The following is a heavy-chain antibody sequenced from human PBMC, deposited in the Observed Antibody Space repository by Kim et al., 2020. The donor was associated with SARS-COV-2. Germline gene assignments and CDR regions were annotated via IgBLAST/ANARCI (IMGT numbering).Heavy chain of an antibody. V-gene: IGHV4-31*02. CDR3: ARVGAAAGHWFDP. Sequence: YNPSLKSRVTISVDTSKNQFSLKLSSVTAADTAVYYCARVGAAAGHWFDPWGQGTLVTVSS. D-gene: IGHD6-13*01. J-gene: IGHJ5*02.